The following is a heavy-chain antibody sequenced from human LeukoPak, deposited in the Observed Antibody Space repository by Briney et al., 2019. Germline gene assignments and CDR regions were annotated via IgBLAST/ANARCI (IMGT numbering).Heavy chain of an antibody. CDR1: GGTFSSYA. Sequence: ASVTVSCKASGGTFSSYAISWVRQAPGQGLEWMGRIIPILGIANYAQKFQGRVTITADKSTSTAYMELSSLRSEDTAVYYCARDSYYYGSGSSPNWFDPWGQGTLVTVSS. J-gene: IGHJ5*02. V-gene: IGHV1-69*04. CDR3: ARDSYYYGSGSSPNWFDP. D-gene: IGHD3-10*01. CDR2: IIPILGIA.